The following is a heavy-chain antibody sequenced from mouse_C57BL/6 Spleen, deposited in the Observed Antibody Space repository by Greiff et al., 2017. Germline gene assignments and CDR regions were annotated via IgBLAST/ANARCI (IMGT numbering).Heavy chain of an antibody. D-gene: IGHD2-3*01. Sequence: QVQLQQSGPELVKPGAPVKISCKASGYAFSSSWMNWVKQRPGKGLEWIGRIYPGDGDTNYNGKFKGKATLTADKSSSTAYMQLSSLTSEDSAVYFCARTDGYYFDDWGQGTTLTVSS. CDR2: IYPGDGDT. J-gene: IGHJ2*01. CDR3: ARTDGYYFDD. V-gene: IGHV1-82*01. CDR1: GYAFSSSW.